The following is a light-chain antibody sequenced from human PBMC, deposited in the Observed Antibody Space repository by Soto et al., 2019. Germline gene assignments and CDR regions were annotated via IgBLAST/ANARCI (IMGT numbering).Light chain of an antibody. V-gene: IGKV3-15*01. CDR3: QQYNNWLQT. CDR2: GAS. Sequence: EIVMTQSPATLSVSPGERATLSCRASQSVSSNLAWYQQKPGQAPRLLIYGASTRATGIPARFSGSGSGTEFTLTISSLQSEDSAVYYCQQYNNWLQTFGQGTKVEIK. J-gene: IGKJ1*01. CDR1: QSVSSN.